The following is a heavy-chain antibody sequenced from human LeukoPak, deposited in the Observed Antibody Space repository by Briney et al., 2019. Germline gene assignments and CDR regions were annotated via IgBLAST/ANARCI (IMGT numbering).Heavy chain of an antibody. J-gene: IGHJ4*02. CDR1: GFTFSSYE. V-gene: IGHV3-48*03. CDR3: ARDASHCSSSSCYGPFDY. D-gene: IGHD2-2*01. CDR2: ISNSGNTI. Sequence: PGGSLRLSCAASGFTFSSYEMNWVRQAPGKGPEWVSYISNSGNTIYYADSVKGRFTISRDSAKDSLFLQMNSLRDEDTAVYYCARDASHCSSSSCYGPFDYWGQGTLVTVSS.